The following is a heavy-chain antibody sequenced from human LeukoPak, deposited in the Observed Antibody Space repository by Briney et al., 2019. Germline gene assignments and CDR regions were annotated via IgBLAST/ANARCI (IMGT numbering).Heavy chain of an antibody. J-gene: IGHJ4*02. Sequence: ASVKVSCKASGYTFTSYGISWVRQAPGQGLEWMGWISAYNGNTNYAQKLQGRVTMTTDTSTSTAYLELRSLRSDDTAVYYCAIHSSGWYLDYWGQGTLVTVSS. CDR1: GYTFTSYG. V-gene: IGHV1-18*01. CDR2: ISAYNGNT. CDR3: AIHSSGWYLDY. D-gene: IGHD6-19*01.